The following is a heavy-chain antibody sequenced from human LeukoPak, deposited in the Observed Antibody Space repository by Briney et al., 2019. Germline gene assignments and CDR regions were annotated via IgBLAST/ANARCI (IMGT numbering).Heavy chain of an antibody. J-gene: IGHJ5*02. CDR2: IYTSGTT. V-gene: IGHV4-4*07. CDR1: GGSISTDY. D-gene: IGHD4-17*01. CDR3: ARIGGLRDRYGRFDP. Sequence: SETLCLTCTVSGGSISTDYWTWIRQPAGKGLEWIGLIYTSGTTKYNPPLKSRVTMTLDTSKNQFSLRLSSATAADTAIYYCARIGGLRDRYGRFDPWGQGTLVTASS.